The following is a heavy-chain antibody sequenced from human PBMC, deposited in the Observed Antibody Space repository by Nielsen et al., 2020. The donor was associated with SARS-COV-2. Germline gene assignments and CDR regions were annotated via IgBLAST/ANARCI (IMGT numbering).Heavy chain of an antibody. CDR1: GGSVSSGSYY. CDR3: ARDWLGYCSSTSCYMGYFDL. Sequence: SETLSLTCTVSGGSVSSGSYYWSWIRQPAGKGLEWIGRIYTSGSTNYNPSLKSRVTISVDTSKNQFSLKLSSVTAADTAVYYCARDWLGYCSSTSCYMGYFDLWGRGTLVTVSS. V-gene: IGHV4-61*10. CDR2: IYTSGST. J-gene: IGHJ2*01. D-gene: IGHD2-2*01.